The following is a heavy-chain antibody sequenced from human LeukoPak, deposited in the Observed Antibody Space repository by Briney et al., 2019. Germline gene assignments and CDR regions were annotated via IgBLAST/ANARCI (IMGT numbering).Heavy chain of an antibody. D-gene: IGHD6-6*01. CDR1: GGSISTYY. Sequence: SETLSLTCTVSGGSISTYYSSWIRRPPGKGLEWVAYIHASGPTNYNPSLKSRITISVDTSENQFSLKLSSVTAGDSAVYYCARHDAGIAARPFDNWGQGTLVTVSS. CDR3: ARHDAGIAARPFDN. V-gene: IGHV4-4*09. CDR2: IHASGPT. J-gene: IGHJ4*02.